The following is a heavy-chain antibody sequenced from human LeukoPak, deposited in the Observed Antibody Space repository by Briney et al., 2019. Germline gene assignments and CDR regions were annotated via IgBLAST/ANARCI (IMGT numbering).Heavy chain of an antibody. J-gene: IGHJ4*02. Sequence: GGALRLSCAASGFTFSSYGMHWVRQAPGKGLEWVTFIEYDGSNKYYADSVKGRFTISRDNSKNTVYLQMNSLRTEDTAVYYCARSLTMVRAYDYWGQGTPVTVSS. CDR1: GFTFSSYG. CDR3: ARSLTMVRAYDY. D-gene: IGHD3-10*01. V-gene: IGHV3-30*19. CDR2: IEYDGSNK.